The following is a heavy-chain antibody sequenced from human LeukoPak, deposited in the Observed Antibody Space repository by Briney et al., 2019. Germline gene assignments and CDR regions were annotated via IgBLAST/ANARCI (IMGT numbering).Heavy chain of an antibody. Sequence: ASVKVSCNASGNSFSSYGISWVRQAPGQGLEWMGWINVNTKYAQKFQGRVTMTTDTSTSTAYMELRSLRSDDTAVYYCARAPQCNTNSCNSWFDPWGQGTLVTVSS. CDR1: GNSFSSYG. V-gene: IGHV1-18*01. J-gene: IGHJ5*01. D-gene: IGHD2-8*01. CDR2: INVNT. CDR3: ARAPQCNTNSCNSWFDP.